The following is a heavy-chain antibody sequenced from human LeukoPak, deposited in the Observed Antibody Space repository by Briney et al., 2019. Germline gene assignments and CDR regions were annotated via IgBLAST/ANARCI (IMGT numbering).Heavy chain of an antibody. V-gene: IGHV1-2*02. D-gene: IGHD6-13*01. Sequence: ASVKVSCKASGYTFSDYYMHWVRQAPGQGPEWMGWVNPNSGGTIYAQKFQGRVTMTRDTSISTAYMELSSLRSDDTAVYYCARPSGSWPNYFFDFWGQGTLVTVSS. CDR2: VNPNSGGT. J-gene: IGHJ4*02. CDR3: ARPSGSWPNYFFDF. CDR1: GYTFSDYY.